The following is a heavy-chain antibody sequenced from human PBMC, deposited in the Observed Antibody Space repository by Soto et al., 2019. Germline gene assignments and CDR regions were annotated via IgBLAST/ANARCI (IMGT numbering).Heavy chain of an antibody. CDR1: GGSISSGGYY. J-gene: IGHJ4*02. D-gene: IGHD5-12*01. Sequence: TLSLTCTVSGGSISSGGYYWSWIRQHPGKGLEWIGYIYYTGSTYYNPSLKSRVTVSVDTSKNQFSLKLSSVTAADTVVYYCARGRNSGYDGTFDYWGQGTLDTVSS. V-gene: IGHV4-31*03. CDR3: ARGRNSGYDGTFDY. CDR2: IYYTGST.